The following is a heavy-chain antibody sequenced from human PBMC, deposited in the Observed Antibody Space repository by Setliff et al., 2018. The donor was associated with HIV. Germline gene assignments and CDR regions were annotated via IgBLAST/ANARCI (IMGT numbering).Heavy chain of an antibody. CDR3: AAGPMTGGFDGFDL. Sequence: SVKVSCKASGFTFTSSAMQWVRQARGQRLEWIGWIVVGRGNINYAQKFQERVTITRDMSTSTAYMELSSLRSEDTAVYYCAAGPMTGGFDGFDLWGQGTMVTVSS. V-gene: IGHV1-58*02. D-gene: IGHD3-22*01. J-gene: IGHJ3*01. CDR1: GFTFTSSA. CDR2: IVVGRGNI.